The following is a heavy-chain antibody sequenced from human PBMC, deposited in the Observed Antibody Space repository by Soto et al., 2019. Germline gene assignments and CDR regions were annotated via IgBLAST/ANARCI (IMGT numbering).Heavy chain of an antibody. CDR3: AKVSNGSGKGLDY. D-gene: IGHD3-10*01. Sequence: QVQLVESGGGGVQPGRSLRLSCAASGFTFSTYGMHWVRQAPGKGLEWLAAISYDGSDKYYADSVKGRFTISRDNSKKTLYLQMNSLRPEDTAVYYCAKVSNGSGKGLDYWGQGTLVTVSS. V-gene: IGHV3-30*18. CDR2: ISYDGSDK. CDR1: GFTFSTYG. J-gene: IGHJ4*02.